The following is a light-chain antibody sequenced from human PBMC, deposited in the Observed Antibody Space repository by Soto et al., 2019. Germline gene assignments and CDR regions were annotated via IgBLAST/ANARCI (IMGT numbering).Light chain of an antibody. CDR1: RTLFYPSNNKTY. CDR2: WAS. Sequence: DIVMTQSPYSLAVSLGERATINCKSNRTLFYPSNNKTYLAWYQQKAGQPPKLLIYWASMRESGVPDRFSGSGSGTDFTLTISSLQAEDVAIFYCQQYYNTPYTFGQGTKLEIK. CDR3: QQYYNTPYT. J-gene: IGKJ2*01. V-gene: IGKV4-1*01.